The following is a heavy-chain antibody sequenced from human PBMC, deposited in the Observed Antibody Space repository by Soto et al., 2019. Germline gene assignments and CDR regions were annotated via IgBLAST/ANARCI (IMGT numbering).Heavy chain of an antibody. D-gene: IGHD1-20*01. CDR2: IKPDGSDK. CDR3: TPTLNWLIF. CDR1: GFTFSTYY. V-gene: IGHV3-7*01. J-gene: IGHJ4*02. Sequence: EVHLVESGGGLVQPGGSLRLSCEVSGFTFSTYYMTWVRQAPGKGLEWVASIKPDGSDKWYADSVKGRFAISRDNAKNSFYRQMNGLGDEDTAVYSCTPTLNWLIFWAQGPRAPVPS.